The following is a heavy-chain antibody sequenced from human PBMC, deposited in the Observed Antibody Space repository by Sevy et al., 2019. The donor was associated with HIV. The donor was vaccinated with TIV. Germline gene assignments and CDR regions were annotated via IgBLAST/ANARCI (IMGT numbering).Heavy chain of an antibody. J-gene: IGHJ4*02. CDR3: TRSVYGSGTYLNDH. CDR1: GYTFTGYY. Sequence: ASVKVSCKASGYTFTGYYIHWVRQAPGQGLEWMGWIIPSSGGTNYGQKFLGRVTRTRDTSISTAYLELHRLTSDETAVYYCTRSVYGSGTYLNDHWGQGTLVTVSS. D-gene: IGHD3-10*01. CDR2: IIPSSGGT. V-gene: IGHV1-2*02.